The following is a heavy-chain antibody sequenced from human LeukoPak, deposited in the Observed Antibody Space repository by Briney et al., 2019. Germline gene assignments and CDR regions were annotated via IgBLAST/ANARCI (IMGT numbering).Heavy chain of an antibody. Sequence: SETLSLTCAVSGGSISSSNWWSWVRQPPGKGLEWIGEIYHSGSTNYNPSLKSRVTISVDKSKNQFSLKLSSVTAADTAVYYCARDVRSSSSHYYYYYYMDVWGKGTTVTVSS. J-gene: IGHJ6*03. CDR2: IYHSGST. V-gene: IGHV4-4*02. D-gene: IGHD6-6*01. CDR3: ARDVRSSSSHYYYYYYMDV. CDR1: GGSISSSNW.